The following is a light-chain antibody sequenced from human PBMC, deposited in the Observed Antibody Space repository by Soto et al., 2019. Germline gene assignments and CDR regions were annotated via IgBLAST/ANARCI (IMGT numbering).Light chain of an antibody. CDR1: SSDVGDYNY. V-gene: IGLV2-11*01. J-gene: IGLJ1*01. Sequence: QSALTQPRSVSGSPGQSVTISCTGTSSDVGDYNYVSWYQQHPGKAPKLMIYDVSKRPSGVPDRFSGSKSGNTASLTISGLQAEDEADYYCCSYAGGYYVFGTGTMLTVL. CDR2: DVS. CDR3: CSYAGGYYV.